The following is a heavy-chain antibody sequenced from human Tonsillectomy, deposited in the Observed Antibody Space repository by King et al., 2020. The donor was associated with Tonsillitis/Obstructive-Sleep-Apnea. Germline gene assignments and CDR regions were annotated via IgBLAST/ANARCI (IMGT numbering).Heavy chain of an antibody. CDR2: INSDGSST. CDR3: ARESGAVDY. V-gene: IGHV3-74*01. CDR1: GFGFTFSSYW. D-gene: IGHD4/OR15-4a*01. Sequence: VQLVESGGGLVQPGGSLRLSCIDSGFGFTFSSYWMHWVRQAPGKGLVWVACINSDGSSTIYADSVKGRFTISRDNAKNTLYLQMNSLRVEDTALYYCARESGAVDYWGQGTLVTVSS. J-gene: IGHJ4*02.